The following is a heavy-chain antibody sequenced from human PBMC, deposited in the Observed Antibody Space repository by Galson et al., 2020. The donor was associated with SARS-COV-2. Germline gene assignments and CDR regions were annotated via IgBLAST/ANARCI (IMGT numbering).Heavy chain of an antibody. D-gene: IGHD3-3*01. CDR3: ARDGTYYDFWSGYYPPRYYYYYMDV. CDR2: ISYDGSNK. J-gene: IGHJ6*03. CDR1: GFTFSSYA. V-gene: IGHV3-30*04. Sequence: GGSLRLSCAASGFTFSSYAMHWVRQAPGKGLEWVAVISYDGSNKYYADSVKGRFTISRDNSKNTLYLQMNSLRAEDTAVYYCARDGTYYDFWSGYYPPRYYYYYMDVWGKGTTVTVSS.